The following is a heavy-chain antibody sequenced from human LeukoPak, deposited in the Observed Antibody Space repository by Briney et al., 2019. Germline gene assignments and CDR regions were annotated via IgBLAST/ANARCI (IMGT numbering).Heavy chain of an antibody. Sequence: GGSLRLSCEASGFTFTTYSMTWVRQAPGKGLEWVSIISSGSSAIFSADALKGRFTISRDDAKNLLYLDMNSLRAEDTAVYYCARDGSSWPTEGWFDPWGQGTLVTVSS. V-gene: IGHV3-21*01. CDR3: ARDGSSWPTEGWFDP. J-gene: IGHJ5*02. CDR1: GFTFTTYS. D-gene: IGHD6-13*01. CDR2: ISSGSSAI.